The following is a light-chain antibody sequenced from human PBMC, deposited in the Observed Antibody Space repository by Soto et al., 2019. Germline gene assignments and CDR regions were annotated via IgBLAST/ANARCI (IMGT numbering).Light chain of an antibody. CDR2: VAS. CDR3: QQYGSSPYT. J-gene: IGKJ2*01. CDR1: QSVSSSY. Sequence: EIVLTQSPGTLSLSPGERATLSCRASQSVSSSYLAWYQQKPGQAPRLLIYVASSRATGIPERFSGSGSGTDFTLTISRLEPEDFAVYYCQQYGSSPYTFGQGTKLEIK. V-gene: IGKV3-20*01.